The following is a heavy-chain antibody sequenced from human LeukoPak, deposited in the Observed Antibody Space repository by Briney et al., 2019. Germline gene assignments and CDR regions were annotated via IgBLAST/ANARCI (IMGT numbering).Heavy chain of an antibody. D-gene: IGHD1-26*01. J-gene: IGHJ2*01. V-gene: IGHV3-9*01. CDR3: AKDSQWELLSTQLYWYFDL. CDR2: ISWNSGSI. Sequence: PGGSLRLSCAASGFTFDDYAMHWVRQAPGKGLEWVSGISWNSGSIGYADSVKGRFTISRDNAKNSLYLQMNSLRAEDTALYYCAKDSQWELLSTQLYWYFDLWGRGTLVTVSS. CDR1: GFTFDDYA.